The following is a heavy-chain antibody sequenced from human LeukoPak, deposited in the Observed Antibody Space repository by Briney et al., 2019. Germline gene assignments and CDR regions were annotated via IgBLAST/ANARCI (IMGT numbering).Heavy chain of an antibody. J-gene: IGHJ3*02. D-gene: IGHD5-12*01. CDR3: ASGGGYSGYDLDAFDI. CDR1: GFTLSRYS. Sequence: GGSLRLSCAASGFTLSRYSMNWPRQSPGKGVEGVSHITRRSTYIYYADSEKGLYNLYREHAKNSLHLQMNSLRAEDTAVYYCASGGGYSGYDLDAFDIWGQGTMVTVSS. V-gene: IGHV3-21*01. CDR2: ITRRSTYI.